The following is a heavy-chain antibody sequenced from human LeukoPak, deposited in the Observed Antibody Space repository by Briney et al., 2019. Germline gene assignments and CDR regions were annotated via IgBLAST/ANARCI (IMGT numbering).Heavy chain of an antibody. V-gene: IGHV1-2*02. CDR3: ARRNYYDSSGYYYYYFDY. CDR1: GYTFTSYY. J-gene: IGHJ4*02. CDR2: INPNSGGT. D-gene: IGHD3-22*01. Sequence: GASVKVSCKASGYTFTSYYMHWVRQAPGQGLEWMGWINPNSGGTNYAQKFQGRVTMTRDTSISTAYMELSRLRSDDTAVYYCARRNYYDSSGYYYYYFDYWGQGTLVTVSS.